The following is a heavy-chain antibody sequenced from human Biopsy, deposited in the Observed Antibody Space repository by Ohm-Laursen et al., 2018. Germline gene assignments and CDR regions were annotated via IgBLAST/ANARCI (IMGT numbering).Heavy chain of an antibody. V-gene: IGHV1-2*02. Sequence: ASVKVSCKASGYTFTSYHVHWVRQAPGQGLGWMGWINAKTGDTNYAQKFQGRVTMTRDTSISTAYVDLSSLRSDDTAVYYCTRGGYYYDSLAYYYWFDPWGQGTLVTVSS. CDR3: TRGGYYYDSLAYYYWFDP. J-gene: IGHJ5*02. D-gene: IGHD3-22*01. CDR2: INAKTGDT. CDR1: GYTFTSYH.